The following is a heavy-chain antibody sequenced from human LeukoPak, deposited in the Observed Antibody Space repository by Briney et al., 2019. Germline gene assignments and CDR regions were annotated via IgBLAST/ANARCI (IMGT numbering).Heavy chain of an antibody. CDR3: ARGGQYSSSWYGTYYYYMDV. CDR1: GYTFTSYD. Sequence: GASVKVSCKASGYTFTSYDINWVRQATGQGLEWIGWMNPNSGNTGYAQKFQGRVTITRNTSISTAYMELSSLRSEDTAVYYCARGGQYSSSWYGTYYYYMDVWGKGTTVTVSS. D-gene: IGHD6-13*01. J-gene: IGHJ6*03. V-gene: IGHV1-8*03. CDR2: MNPNSGNT.